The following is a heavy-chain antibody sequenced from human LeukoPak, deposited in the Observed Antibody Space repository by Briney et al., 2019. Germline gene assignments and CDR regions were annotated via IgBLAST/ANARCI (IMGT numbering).Heavy chain of an antibody. CDR1: GFTFRSYG. CDR2: IGGSGGRT. J-gene: IGHJ5*02. V-gene: IGHV3-23*01. Sequence: GGSLRLSCAASGFTFRSYGMNWVRQAPGKGLEWVSGIGGSGGRTYYADSVKGRFTISRDNSKNTLYLQMNSLRAEDTAVYYCARAGYSSSWYEGGGNWFDPWGQGTLVTVSS. CDR3: ARAGYSSSWYEGGGNWFDP. D-gene: IGHD6-13*01.